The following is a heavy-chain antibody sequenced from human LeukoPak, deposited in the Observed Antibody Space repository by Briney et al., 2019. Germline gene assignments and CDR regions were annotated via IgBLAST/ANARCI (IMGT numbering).Heavy chain of an antibody. J-gene: IGHJ6*03. CDR2: IYTSGST. CDR1: GGSISSGSYY. V-gene: IGHV4-61*02. D-gene: IGHD6-19*01. CDR3: ARGIAVAGTGYYYYMDV. Sequence: PSETLSLTCTVSGGSISSGSYYWSWIRQPAGKGLEWIGRIYTSGSTNYNPSLKSRVTISVDTSKNQFSLKLSSVTAADTAVYYCARGIAVAGTGYYYYMDVWGKGTTVTVS.